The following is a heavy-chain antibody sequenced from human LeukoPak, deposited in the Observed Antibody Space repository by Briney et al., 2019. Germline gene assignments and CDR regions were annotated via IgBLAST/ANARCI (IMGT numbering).Heavy chain of an antibody. J-gene: IGHJ4*02. CDR1: GFTFSSYA. CDR3: VKGPYSSGYSGPLDY. D-gene: IGHD3-22*01. V-gene: IGHV3-64D*09. CDR2: ISSNGGST. Sequence: GGSLRLSCSASGFTFSSYAMHWVRQAPGKGLEYVSGISSNGGSTYYAGSVKGRFIISRDNSKNTLYLQMSSLRAEDTAVYYCVKGPYSSGYSGPLDYWGQGTLVTVSS.